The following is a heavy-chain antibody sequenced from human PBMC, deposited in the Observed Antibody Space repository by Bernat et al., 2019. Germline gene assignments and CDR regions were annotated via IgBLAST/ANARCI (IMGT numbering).Heavy chain of an antibody. CDR2: ISSNGGRT. D-gene: IGHD3-16*02. CDR3: ARGVWGSYRFETRGAFDI. J-gene: IGHJ3*02. V-gene: IGHV3-64*01. Sequence: EVQLVESGGGLVQPGGSLRLSCAASGFTFSSYAMHWVRQAPGKGLEYVSAISSNGGRTYYANSVKSRFTISRDNSKNTLYLKMGSLRAEDMAVYYCARGVWGSYRFETRGAFDIWGQGTMVTVSS. CDR1: GFTFSSYA.